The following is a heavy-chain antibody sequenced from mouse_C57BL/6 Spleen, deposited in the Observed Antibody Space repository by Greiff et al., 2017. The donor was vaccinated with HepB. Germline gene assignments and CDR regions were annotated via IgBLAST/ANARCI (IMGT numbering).Heavy chain of an antibody. V-gene: IGHV5-4*03. CDR1: GFTFSSYA. D-gene: IGHD1-1*01. J-gene: IGHJ3*01. Sequence: EVKLEESGGGLVKPGGSLKLSCAASGFTFSSYAMSWVRQTPEKRLEWVATISDGGSYTYYPDNVKGRFTISRDNAKNNLYLQMSHLKSEDTAMYYCARTYYYGSSSWFAYWGQGTLVTVSA. CDR3: ARTYYYGSSSWFAY. CDR2: ISDGGSYT.